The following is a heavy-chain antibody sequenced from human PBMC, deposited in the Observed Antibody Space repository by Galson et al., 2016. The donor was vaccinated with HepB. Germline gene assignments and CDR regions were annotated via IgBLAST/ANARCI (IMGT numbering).Heavy chain of an antibody. Sequence: SLRLSCAASGFTATGNYMSWVRQAPGKGLEWVSVIYSGGSINYADSVKGRFTTSRDNSKNTLSLQMNSLRAEDTAVYYCATADSTGYHRFDYWGQGTLVTVSS. D-gene: IGHD3-22*01. V-gene: IGHV3-53*01. CDR1: GFTATGNY. CDR3: ATADSTGYHRFDY. J-gene: IGHJ4*02. CDR2: IYSGGSI.